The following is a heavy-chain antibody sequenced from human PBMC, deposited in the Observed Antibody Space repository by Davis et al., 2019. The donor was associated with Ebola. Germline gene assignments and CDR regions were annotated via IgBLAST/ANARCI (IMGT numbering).Heavy chain of an antibody. D-gene: IGHD2-21*01. V-gene: IGHV3-49*03. CDR1: GFTFGDYA. CDR3: TSSILSVGYYYYGMDV. Sequence: GESLKISCTASGFTFGDYAMSWFRQAPGKGLEWVGFIRSKAYGGTTEYAASVKGRFTISRDDSKSIADLQLNSLKTEDTAVYYCTSSILSVGYYYYGMDVWGQGTTVTVSS. J-gene: IGHJ6*02. CDR2: IRSKAYGGTT.